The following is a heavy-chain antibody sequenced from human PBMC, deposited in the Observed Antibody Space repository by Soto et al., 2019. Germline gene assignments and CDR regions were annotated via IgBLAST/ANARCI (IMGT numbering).Heavy chain of an antibody. J-gene: IGHJ6*02. CDR3: TRYTYTSRYSYYGMDV. CDR1: VFTFGDYA. Sequence: SLRLSCTGSVFTFGDYAMSWSRQAPGKGLEWVGVIRSKAYGETTDYAASVKGRFTILRDDSKSIAYLQMDSLQSEDTGVYYCTRYTYTSRYSYYGMDVWGHGTTVTVSS. D-gene: IGHD2-2*01. V-gene: IGHV3-49*03. CDR2: IRSKAYGETT.